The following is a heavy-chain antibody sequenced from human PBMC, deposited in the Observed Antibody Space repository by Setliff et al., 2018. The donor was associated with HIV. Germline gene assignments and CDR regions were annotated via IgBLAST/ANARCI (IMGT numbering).Heavy chain of an antibody. Sequence: ASVKVSCKASGYTFTSYGISWVRQAPGQGLEWMGWISAYNGNTNYAQKLQGRVTMTTDTSTSTAYMELRSLRSDDTAVYYCAITNDYGEMGSLYYFDYWGQVTLVTVSS. CDR2: ISAYNGNT. D-gene: IGHD4-17*01. V-gene: IGHV1-18*01. J-gene: IGHJ4*02. CDR3: AITNDYGEMGSLYYFDY. CDR1: GYTFTSYG.